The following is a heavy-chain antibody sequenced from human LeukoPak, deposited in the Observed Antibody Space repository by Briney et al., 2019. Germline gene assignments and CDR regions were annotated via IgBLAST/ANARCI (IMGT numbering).Heavy chain of an antibody. J-gene: IGHJ3*02. CDR2: ISSSGSTI. Sequence: PGGSLRLSCAASGFTFSSYEMNWVRQAPGKGLEWVSYISSSGSTIYYADSVKGRFTISRDNAKNSLYLQMNGLRAEDTAVYYCARDTPDSQGAFDIWGQGTMVTVSS. V-gene: IGHV3-48*03. CDR1: GFTFSSYE. D-gene: IGHD2-15*01. CDR3: ARDTPDSQGAFDI.